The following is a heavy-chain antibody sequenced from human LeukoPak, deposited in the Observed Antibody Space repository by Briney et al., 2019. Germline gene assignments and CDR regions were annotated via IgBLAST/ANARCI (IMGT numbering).Heavy chain of an antibody. V-gene: IGHV4-59*01. CDR2: IYYSGST. CDR3: ARGFQAGLPD. Sequence: SETLTLTCTVSGGSISSYYWSWIRQPPGKGLEWIGYIYYSGSTNYNPSLKSRVTISVDTSKNQFSLKLSSVTAADTAVYYCARGFQAGLPDWGQGTLVTVSS. D-gene: IGHD2/OR15-2a*01. J-gene: IGHJ4*02. CDR1: GGSISSYY.